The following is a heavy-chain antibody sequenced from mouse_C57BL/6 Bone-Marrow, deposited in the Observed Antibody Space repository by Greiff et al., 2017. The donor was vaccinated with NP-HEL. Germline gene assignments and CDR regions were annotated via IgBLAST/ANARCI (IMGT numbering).Heavy chain of an antibody. J-gene: IGHJ4*01. CDR1: GYTFTSYW. CDR3: ARSYYYGSRGAMDY. Sequence: VQLQQPGAELVKPGASVKLSCKASGYTFTSYWMHWVKQRPGRGLEWIGSIDPNSGGTKYNEKFKSKATLTVDKPSSTAYMQLSSLTSEDSAVYYCARSYYYGSRGAMDYWGQGTSVTVSS. D-gene: IGHD1-1*01. V-gene: IGHV1-72*01. CDR2: IDPNSGGT.